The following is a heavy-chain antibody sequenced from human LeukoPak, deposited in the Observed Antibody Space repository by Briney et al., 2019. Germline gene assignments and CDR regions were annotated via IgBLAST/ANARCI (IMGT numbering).Heavy chain of an antibody. CDR2: INPSGGST. CDR1: GYTFTSYY. V-gene: IGHV1-46*01. CDR3: ARDRRLYCTSSSCYSNDY. D-gene: IGHD2-2*01. J-gene: IGHJ4*02. Sequence: ASVKVSCKASGYTFTSYYMHWVRQAPGQGLEWMGIINPSGGSTSYAQKFQGRVTMTRDTSTSTVYMELSSLRSEDTAVYHCARDRRLYCTSSSCYSNDYWGQGTLVTVSS.